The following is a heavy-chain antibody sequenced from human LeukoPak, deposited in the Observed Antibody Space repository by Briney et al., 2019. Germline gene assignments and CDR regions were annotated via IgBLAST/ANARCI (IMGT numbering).Heavy chain of an antibody. CDR1: GGSINSGSYY. Sequence: SETLSLTCTVSGGSINSGSYYWSWIRQPAGKGLEWVGRIYTSGTTNYNPSLKSRVTISVDTSKNQFSLKLNSVTAADTAVYYCAREFQYWGQGTLVTVSS. J-gene: IGHJ4*02. CDR2: IYTSGTT. V-gene: IGHV4-61*02. CDR3: AREFQY.